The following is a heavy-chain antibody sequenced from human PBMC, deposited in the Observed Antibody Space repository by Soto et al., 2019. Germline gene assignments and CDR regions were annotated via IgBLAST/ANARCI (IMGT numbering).Heavy chain of an antibody. V-gene: IGHV3-23*01. CDR3: AKGPTYDYYSYMDV. CDR2: ISAGGGNT. CDR1: GFSFNIYA. J-gene: IGHJ6*03. Sequence: EVHLLESGGGLVQPGGSLRLSCAASGFSFNIYAMKWVRQAPGKGLECVSAISAGGGNTYYADSVKGRFTISRDNSKNTLYLQTNSLRADDTAVYYCAKGPTYDYYSYMDVWGKGTTVTVSS.